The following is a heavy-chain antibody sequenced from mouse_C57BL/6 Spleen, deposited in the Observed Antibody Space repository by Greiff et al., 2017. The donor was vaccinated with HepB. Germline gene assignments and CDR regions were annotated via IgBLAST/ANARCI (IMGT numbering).Heavy chain of an antibody. CDR2: INPSSGYT. J-gene: IGHJ4*01. Sequence: VKLMESGAELARPGASVKMSCKASGYTFTSYTMHWVKQRPGQGLEWIGYINPSSGYTKYNQKFKDKATLTADKSSSTAYMQLSSLTSEDSAVYYCARYSNYVDYWGQGTSVTVSS. V-gene: IGHV1-4*01. CDR3: ARYSNYVDY. CDR1: GYTFTSYT. D-gene: IGHD2-5*01.